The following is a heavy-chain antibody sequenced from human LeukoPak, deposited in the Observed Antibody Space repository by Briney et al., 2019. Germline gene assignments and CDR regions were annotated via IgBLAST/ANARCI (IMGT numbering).Heavy chain of an antibody. D-gene: IGHD6-6*01. CDR1: GYTFTGYY. Sequence: ASVKVSCKASGYTFTGYYMHWVRQAPGQGLEWMGRINPNSGGTNYAQKFQGRVTMTRDTSISTAYMELSRLRSDDTAVYYCAREAIMSIAARPYYFDYWGQGTLVTVSS. CDR3: AREAIMSIAARPYYFDY. J-gene: IGHJ4*02. V-gene: IGHV1-2*06. CDR2: INPNSGGT.